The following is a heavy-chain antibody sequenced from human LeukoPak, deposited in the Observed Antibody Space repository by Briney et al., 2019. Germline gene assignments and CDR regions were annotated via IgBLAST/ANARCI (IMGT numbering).Heavy chain of an antibody. V-gene: IGHV1-69*13. D-gene: IGHD3-22*01. Sequence: ASVKVSCKASGGTFSSYAISWVRQAPGQGLEWMGGIIPIFGTANYAQKFQGRVTITADESTSTAYMELSSLRSEDTAVYYCARDYGSIYDSSGAIDYWGQGTLVTVSS. CDR3: ARDYGSIYDSSGAIDY. CDR1: GGTFSSYA. CDR2: IIPIFGTA. J-gene: IGHJ4*02.